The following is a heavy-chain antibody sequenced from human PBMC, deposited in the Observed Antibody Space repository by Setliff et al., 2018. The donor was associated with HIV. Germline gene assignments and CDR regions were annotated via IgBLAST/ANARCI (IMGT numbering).Heavy chain of an antibody. CDR2: IWYDGSNK. J-gene: IGHJ4*02. CDR3: AKDRDERWFGELLSPFTFDY. V-gene: IGHV3-33*06. Sequence: GGSLRLSCAATGFNFNTYALHWVRQGPGKGLEWVAVIWYDGSNKFYADFVKGRFTISRDNSKDTLFLQMNTLRAEDTAVYYCAKDRDERWFGELLSPFTFDYWGQGTLVTVSS. CDR1: GFNFNTYA. D-gene: IGHD3-10*01.